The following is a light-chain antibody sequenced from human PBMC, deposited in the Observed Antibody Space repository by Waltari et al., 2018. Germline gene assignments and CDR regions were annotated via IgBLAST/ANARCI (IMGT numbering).Light chain of an antibody. J-gene: IGKJ4*01. Sequence: DIVMTQSPESLAVSLGERATINCKSSQSVLYRSNNKHSVAWYQQKPGQSPKLLIYWSSTRESGVPDRFSGGGSGTDFTLTISSLQADDVAIYYCQQYYSLPTFGGGTKVEI. V-gene: IGKV4-1*01. CDR1: QSVLYRSNNKHS. CDR3: QQYYSLPT. CDR2: WSS.